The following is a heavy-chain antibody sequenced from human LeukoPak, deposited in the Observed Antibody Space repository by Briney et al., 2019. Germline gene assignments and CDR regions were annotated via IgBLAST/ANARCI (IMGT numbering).Heavy chain of an antibody. J-gene: IGHJ4*02. CDR3: ARATSGYYDYFDY. CDR1: GYTFTSYG. CDR2: INPNSGGT. V-gene: IGHV1-2*02. Sequence: ASVKVSCKASGYTFTSYGISWVRQAPGQGLEWMGWINPNSGGTNYAQKFQGRVTMTRDTSISTAYMEPSRLRSDDTAVYYCARATSGYYDYFDYWGQGTLVTVSS. D-gene: IGHD3-22*01.